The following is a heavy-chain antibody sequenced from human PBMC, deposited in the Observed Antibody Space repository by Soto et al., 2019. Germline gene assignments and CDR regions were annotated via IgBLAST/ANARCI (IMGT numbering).Heavy chain of an antibody. CDR1: GYTFTGYY. Sequence: ASVKVSCKASGYTFTGYYMHWVRQAPGQGLEWMGWINPNSGGTNYAQKFQGWVTMTRDTSISTAYMELSRLRSDDTAVYYCARDEQYCSGTNCYRRWQPGASDYWGQGTLVTVSS. CDR2: INPNSGGT. J-gene: IGHJ4*02. D-gene: IGHD2-2*01. CDR3: ARDEQYCSGTNCYRRWQPGASDY. V-gene: IGHV1-2*04.